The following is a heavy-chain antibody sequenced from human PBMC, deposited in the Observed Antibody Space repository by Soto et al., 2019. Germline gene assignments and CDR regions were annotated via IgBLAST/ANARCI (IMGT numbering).Heavy chain of an antibody. CDR3: ARRYGVYVDY. Sequence: QVQLQESGPGLVKPSETLSLTCTVSGGSISSYYWSWIRKPPGKGLEWIGYIYYSGSTNNNPSLKRGVTIAVDTSKHEFSLKLSSVSAADTAVYYCARRYGVYVDYWGQGTLVSVSS. D-gene: IGHD4-17*01. J-gene: IGHJ4*02. CDR1: GGSISSYY. V-gene: IGHV4-59*08. CDR2: IYYSGST.